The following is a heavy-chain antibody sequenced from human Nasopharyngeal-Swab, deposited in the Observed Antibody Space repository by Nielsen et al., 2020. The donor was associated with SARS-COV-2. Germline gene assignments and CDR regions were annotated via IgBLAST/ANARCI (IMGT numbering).Heavy chain of an antibody. CDR3: ATGTAYYYGSGSYYPNWFDP. J-gene: IGHJ5*02. D-gene: IGHD3-10*01. V-gene: IGHV1-46*01. Sequence: ASVKVSCKASGYTFTSYYMHWVRQAPGQGLEWMGIINPSGGSTSYAQKFQGRVTMTEDTSTDTAHMELSSLRSEDTAVYYCATGTAYYYGSGSYYPNWFDPWGQGTLVTVSS. CDR1: GYTFTSYY. CDR2: INPSGGST.